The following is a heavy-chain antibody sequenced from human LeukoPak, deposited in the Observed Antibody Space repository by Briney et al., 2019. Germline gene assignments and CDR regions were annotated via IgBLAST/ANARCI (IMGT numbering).Heavy chain of an antibody. Sequence: ASVKVSCKASGYTFTGYYMHWLRQAPGQGLEWMGWINPNSGGTNYAQKFQGRVTMTRDTSISTAYMELSRLRSDDTAVYYCARSQYDAWIQLWLFDYWGQGTLVTVSS. J-gene: IGHJ4*02. V-gene: IGHV1-2*02. CDR2: INPNSGGT. CDR1: GYTFTGYY. D-gene: IGHD5-18*01. CDR3: ARSQYDAWIQLWLFDY.